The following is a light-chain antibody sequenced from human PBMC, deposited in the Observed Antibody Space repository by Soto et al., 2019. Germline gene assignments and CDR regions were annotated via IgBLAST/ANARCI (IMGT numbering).Light chain of an antibody. CDR3: AAWDDSLNDVV. J-gene: IGLJ2*01. CDR1: SSNIGSHT. CDR2: SNT. V-gene: IGLV1-44*01. Sequence: QSVLTQPPSASGTPGQTIAISCSGGSSNIGSHTVNWYQQLPGTAPRLLIYSNTQRPSGVPDRFSGSKSGTSASLAISGLQSEYEGDYYCAAWDDSLNDVVFGGGTKVTVL.